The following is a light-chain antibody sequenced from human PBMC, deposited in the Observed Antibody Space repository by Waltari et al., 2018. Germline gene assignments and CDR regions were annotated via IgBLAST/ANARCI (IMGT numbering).Light chain of an antibody. CDR2: AAS. V-gene: IGKV1-39*01. J-gene: IGKJ4*01. CDR1: QPISVS. Sequence: DIQMTQSPSSLSASVGDSVHITGRASQPISVSLNWYQHKPGRAPNFLLSAASSLQSGVPSRFSSNASGTHFTLTVNSLQPEDFATYYCQQSYRTPLTFGGGTRVEIK. CDR3: QQSYRTPLT.